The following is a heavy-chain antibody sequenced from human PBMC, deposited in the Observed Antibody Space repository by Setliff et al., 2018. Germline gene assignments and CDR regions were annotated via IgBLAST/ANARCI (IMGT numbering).Heavy chain of an antibody. CDR3: ARALGATITFTFNTANPRQPLP. J-gene: IGHJ5*02. CDR2: INPNSGGT. D-gene: IGHD1-26*01. V-gene: IGHV1-2*04. Sequence: ASVKVSCKASGYTFTGYYMHWVRQAPGQGLEWMGWINPNSGGTNYAQKFQGWVTMTRDTSISTAYMELSRLRSDDTAVYYCARALGATITFTFNTANPRQPLPWG. CDR1: GYTFTGYY.